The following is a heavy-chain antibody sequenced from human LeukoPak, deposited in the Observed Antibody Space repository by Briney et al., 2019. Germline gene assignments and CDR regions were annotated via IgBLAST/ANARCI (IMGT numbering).Heavy chain of an antibody. V-gene: IGHV1-18*01. D-gene: IGHD3-22*01. CDR2: ISAYNGNT. CDR3: ARLGPYYYDSSGYYPY. J-gene: IGHJ4*02. CDR1: GYTFTSYG. Sequence: EALVKVSCKASGYTFTSYGISWVRQAPGQGLEWMGWISAYNGNTNYAQKLQGRVTMTTDTSTSTAYMELRSLRSDDTAVYYCARLGPYYYDSSGYYPYWGQGTLVTVSS.